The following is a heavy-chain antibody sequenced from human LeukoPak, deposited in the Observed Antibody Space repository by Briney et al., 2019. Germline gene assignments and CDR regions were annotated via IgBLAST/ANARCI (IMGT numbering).Heavy chain of an antibody. CDR3: ARWAYYDSSGYGYDAFDI. CDR1: GFTFSSYS. J-gene: IGHJ3*02. CDR2: ISSSSSYI. V-gene: IGHV3-21*01. Sequence: GGSLRLSCAASGFTFSSYSMTWVRQAPGKGLEWVSSISSSSSYIYYADSVKGRFTISRDNAKNSLYLQMNSLRAEDTAVYYCARWAYYDSSGYGYDAFDIWGQGTMVTVSS. D-gene: IGHD3-22*01.